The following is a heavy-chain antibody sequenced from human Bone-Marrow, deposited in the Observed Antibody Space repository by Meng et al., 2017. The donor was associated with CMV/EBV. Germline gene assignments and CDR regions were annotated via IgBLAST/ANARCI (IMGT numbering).Heavy chain of an antibody. CDR2: IIPILGIA. D-gene: IGHD3-10*01. V-gene: IGHV1-69*10. Sequence: SVKVSCKASGGTFSSYAISWVRQAPGQGLEWMGGIIPILGIANYAQKFQGRVTITADKSTSTAYMELSSLRSDDTAVYYCARDVTFGTGDCFDYWGQGTLVTVSS. CDR3: ARDVTFGTGDCFDY. CDR1: GGTFSSYA. J-gene: IGHJ4*02.